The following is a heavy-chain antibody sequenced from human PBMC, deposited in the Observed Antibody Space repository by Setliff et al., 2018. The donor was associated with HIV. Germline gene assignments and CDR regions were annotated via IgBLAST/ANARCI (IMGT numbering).Heavy chain of an antibody. CDR1: GYSFTSYW. D-gene: IGHD3-3*01. J-gene: IGHJ3*02. V-gene: IGHV5-51*01. Sequence: GESLKISCKGSGYSFTSYWIGWVRQMPGKGLEWMGIIYPGDSDTRYSPSFQGQVTISADKSISTAYLQWSSLKAPDTAMYYCARPLPYYNFWSGYDAFDIWGQGTMVTVSS. CDR3: ARPLPYYNFWSGYDAFDI. CDR2: IYPGDSDT.